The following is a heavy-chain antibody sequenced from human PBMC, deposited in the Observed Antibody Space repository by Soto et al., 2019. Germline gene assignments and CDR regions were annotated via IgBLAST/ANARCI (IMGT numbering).Heavy chain of an antibody. J-gene: IGHJ4*02. Sequence: PQTRSHTSTLSSCSTSTYYTSWIRQPPGKGLEWIGYIYYSGSTNYNPSLKSRVTISVDTSKNQFSLKLSSVTAADTAVYYFARGNVDRYSSGWYFFDYWGQGTLVIVSS. CDR2: IYYSGST. V-gene: IGHV4-59*01. CDR3: ARGNVDRYSSGWYFFDY. CDR1: SCSTSTYY. D-gene: IGHD6-19*01.